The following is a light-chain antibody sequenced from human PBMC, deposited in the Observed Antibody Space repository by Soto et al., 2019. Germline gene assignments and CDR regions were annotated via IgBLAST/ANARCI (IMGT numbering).Light chain of an antibody. CDR2: KAS. CDR3: QQQGT. V-gene: IGKV1-5*03. Sequence: DIQMTQSPSTLSASVGDRVTITCRASQSISSWLAWYQQKPGKAPKLLIYKASSLESGVPSRFSGSGSGTEFTLTISSLQPADFATYYCQQQGTFGQGTKVEIK. CDR1: QSISSW. J-gene: IGKJ1*01.